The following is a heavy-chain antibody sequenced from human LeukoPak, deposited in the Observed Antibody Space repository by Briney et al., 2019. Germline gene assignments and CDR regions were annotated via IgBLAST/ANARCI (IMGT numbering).Heavy chain of an antibody. CDR3: ARAPGYCSSTSCSLNYYGMDV. CDR2: IYSGGST. CDR1: GFTVSSNY. Sequence: PGGSLRLSCAASGFTVSSNYMSWVRQAPGKGLEWVSVIYSGGSTYYADSVKGRFTISRDNSKNTLYLQMNSLRAEDTAVYYYARAPGYCSSTSCSLNYYGMDVWGQGTTVTVSS. V-gene: IGHV3-53*01. J-gene: IGHJ6*02. D-gene: IGHD2-2*01.